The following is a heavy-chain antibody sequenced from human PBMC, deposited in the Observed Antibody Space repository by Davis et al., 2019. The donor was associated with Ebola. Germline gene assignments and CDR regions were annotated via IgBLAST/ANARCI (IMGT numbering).Heavy chain of an antibody. V-gene: IGHV4-39*02. D-gene: IGHD6-13*01. Sequence: MPGGSLRLSCTVSGGSISSSSYYWGWIRQPPGKGLEWIGSIYYSGSTYYNPSLKSRVTISVDTSKNQFSLQLSSVTAADTAVYYCAKDHDAHSSSWHFDYWGQGTLVTVSS. J-gene: IGHJ4*02. CDR1: GGSISSSSYY. CDR2: IYYSGST. CDR3: AKDHDAHSSSWHFDY.